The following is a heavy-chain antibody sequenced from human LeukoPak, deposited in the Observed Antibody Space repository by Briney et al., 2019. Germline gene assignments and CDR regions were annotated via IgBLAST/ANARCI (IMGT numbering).Heavy chain of an antibody. J-gene: IGHJ6*02. V-gene: IGHV3-21*01. CDR3: ARARCHDDFWSGCPEWLSYYYCGMDV. D-gene: IGHD3-3*01. CDR1: GFTFRSYS. Sequence: GGSLRLSCAASGFTFRSYSMNWVRQAPGKGREWVSSISSSSYIYHADSVKGRFTISRDNAKNSLYLQMNSLRAENTAVYYCARARCHDDFWSGCPEWLSYYYCGMDVWGQGTTVTVSS. CDR2: ISSSSYI.